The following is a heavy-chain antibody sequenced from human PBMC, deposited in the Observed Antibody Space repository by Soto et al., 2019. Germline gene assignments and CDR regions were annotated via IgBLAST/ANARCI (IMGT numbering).Heavy chain of an antibody. Sequence: QVQLVQSGAEMKKPGSSVKVSCQSSGGTFNTYAMNWVRQAPGQGPEWMGEIAPMFGAANYAPKFQGRVTLTADESTGTSYMQLSSLTSEDTALYFWAREVQVHTPAFVYWGQGTLVTVSS. CDR3: AREVQVHTPAFVY. V-gene: IGHV1-69*19. CDR1: GGTFNTYA. CDR2: IAPMFGAA. D-gene: IGHD3-10*01. J-gene: IGHJ4*02.